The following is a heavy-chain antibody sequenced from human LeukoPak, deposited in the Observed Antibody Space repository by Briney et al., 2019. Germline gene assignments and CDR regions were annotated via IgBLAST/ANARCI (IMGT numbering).Heavy chain of an antibody. CDR1: GGSISSSSYY. CDR2: IYYSGST. D-gene: IGHD5-18*01. J-gene: IGHJ4*02. Sequence: PSETLSLTCTVSGGSISSSSYYSGWIRQPPGKGLEWIGSIYYSGSTYYNPSLKSRVTISVDTSKNQFSLKLSSVTAADTAVYYCARDYQGGYGDKTVDYWGQGTLVTVSS. V-gene: IGHV4-39*07. CDR3: ARDYQGGYGDKTVDY.